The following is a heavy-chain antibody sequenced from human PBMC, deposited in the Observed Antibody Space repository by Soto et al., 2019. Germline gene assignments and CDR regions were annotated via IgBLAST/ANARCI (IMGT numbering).Heavy chain of an antibody. J-gene: IGHJ3*02. V-gene: IGHV3-11*05. Sequence: QVQLVESGGGLVKPGGSLRLSCAASGFTFSDYYMTWVRQAPGKGLEWLSYIDFAGTHTNYADSVKGRFTVSRDNAKXXXYLXMXXXRXXXXXXXXCARAPMSDAFDIWGQGTMVTVSS. CDR2: IDFAGTHT. CDR3: ARAPMSDAFDI. CDR1: GFTFSDYY.